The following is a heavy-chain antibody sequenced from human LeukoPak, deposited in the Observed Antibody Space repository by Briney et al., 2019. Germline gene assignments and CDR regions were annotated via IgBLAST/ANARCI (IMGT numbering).Heavy chain of an antibody. CDR3: ARRGLLGDGLDI. V-gene: IGHV3-23*01. CDR2: ISGSGGST. CDR1: GFTFSSYA. D-gene: IGHD3-10*01. J-gene: IGHJ3*02. Sequence: GGSLRLSCAASGFTFSSYAMSWVRQAPGRGLEWVSAISGSGGSTYYADSVKGRFTISRDNSKNTLDLQMNSLRPEDTAVYYCARRGLLGDGLDIWGQGTMVTVSS.